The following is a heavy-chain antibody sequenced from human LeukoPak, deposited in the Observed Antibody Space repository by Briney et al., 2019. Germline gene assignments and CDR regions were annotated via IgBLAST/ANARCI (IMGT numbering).Heavy chain of an antibody. D-gene: IGHD1-26*01. CDR2: ISSSSIYT. Sequence: GGSLRLSCAASGFIFSDYYMSWIRKAPGKGLEWVSYISSSSIYTNYSDSVKGRFTISRDNAKNSLYLQMNSLRAEDTAMYYCARDLSSGSYLREFDYWGQGTLVTVSS. J-gene: IGHJ4*02. CDR1: GFIFSDYY. CDR3: ARDLSSGSYLREFDY. V-gene: IGHV3-11*05.